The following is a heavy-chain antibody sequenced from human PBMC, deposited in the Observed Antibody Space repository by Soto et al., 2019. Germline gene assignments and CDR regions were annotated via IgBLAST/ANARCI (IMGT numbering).Heavy chain of an antibody. CDR3: ARSIKDYYDSSGYYPPSIGMDV. V-gene: IGHV5-51*01. D-gene: IGHD3-22*01. Sequence: LVCMGIIYPGDSDTRYSPSFQGQVTISADKSISTAYLQWSSLKASDTAMYYCARSIKDYYDSSGYYPPSIGMDVWGQGATVTVS. CDR2: IYPGDSDT. J-gene: IGHJ6*02.